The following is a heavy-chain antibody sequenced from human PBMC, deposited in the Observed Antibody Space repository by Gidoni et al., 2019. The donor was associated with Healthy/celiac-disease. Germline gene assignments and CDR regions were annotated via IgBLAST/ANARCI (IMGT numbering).Heavy chain of an antibody. CDR2: IYHSGST. CDR3: ARGQGYCSSTSCYTPYYFDY. Sequence: QLQLQESGSGLVKPSQTLSLTCAVSGGSISSGGYSWRWIRQPPGKGLEWIGYIYHSGSTYYNPSLKSRVTISVDRSKNQFSLKLSSVTAADTAVYYCARGQGYCSSTSCYTPYYFDYWGQGTLVTVSS. D-gene: IGHD2-2*02. V-gene: IGHV4-30-2*01. CDR1: GGSISSGGYS. J-gene: IGHJ4*02.